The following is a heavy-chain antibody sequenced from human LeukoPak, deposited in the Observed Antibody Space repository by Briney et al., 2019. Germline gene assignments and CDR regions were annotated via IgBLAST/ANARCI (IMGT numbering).Heavy chain of an antibody. V-gene: IGHV3-23*01. CDR1: GFAFSSYA. CDR3: AKDQTYYYDSSGYW. Sequence: PGESLRLSCAASGFAFSSYAMSWVRQAPGKGLEWVSTISNSDDSTYYADSVKGRFTISRDNSENTLYLQMNSLRAEDTAVYYCAKDQTYYYDSSGYWWGQGTLVTVSS. J-gene: IGHJ4*02. D-gene: IGHD3-22*01. CDR2: ISNSDDST.